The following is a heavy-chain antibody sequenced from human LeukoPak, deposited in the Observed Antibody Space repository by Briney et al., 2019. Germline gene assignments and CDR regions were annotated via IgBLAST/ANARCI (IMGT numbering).Heavy chain of an antibody. D-gene: IGHD6-13*01. CDR1: GFTFSSYA. V-gene: IGHV3-53*01. CDR2: IYSGGST. J-gene: IGHJ3*02. CDR3: ASSKAAAATGAFDI. Sequence: GGSLRLSCAASGFTFSSYAMSWVRQAPGKGLEWVSVIYSGGSTYYADSVKGRFTISRDNSKNTLYLQMNSLRAEDTAVYYCASSKAAAATGAFDIWGQGTMVTVSS.